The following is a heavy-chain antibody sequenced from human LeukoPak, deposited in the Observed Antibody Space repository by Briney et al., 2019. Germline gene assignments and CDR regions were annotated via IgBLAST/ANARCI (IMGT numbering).Heavy chain of an antibody. J-gene: IGHJ1*01. Sequence: GGSLRLSCAASGFTFSSYSMNWVRQAPGKGLEWVSSISSSSSYIYYADSVKGRFTISRDNDKNSLYLQMNSLRAEDTAVYYCASDWGYHRFQHWGQGTLVTVSS. V-gene: IGHV3-21*01. CDR3: ASDWGYHRFQH. D-gene: IGHD2-2*01. CDR1: GFTFSSYS. CDR2: ISSSSSYI.